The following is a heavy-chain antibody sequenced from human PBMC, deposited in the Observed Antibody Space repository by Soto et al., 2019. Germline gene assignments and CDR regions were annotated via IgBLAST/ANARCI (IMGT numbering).Heavy chain of an antibody. CDR1: GGTFSSYA. J-gene: IGHJ6*02. CDR2: IIPIFGTE. CDR3: ARDRIAGSKYYYGMDV. Sequence: QVQLVQSGAEVKKPGSSVRVSCKASGGTFSSYAISWVRQAPGQGLEWMGGIIPIFGTENYAQKFQGRVTITADESTSTAYMELSSLRSEDKAVYYCARDRIAGSKYYYGMDVGGQGTTVTVSS. D-gene: IGHD6-13*01. V-gene: IGHV1-69*01.